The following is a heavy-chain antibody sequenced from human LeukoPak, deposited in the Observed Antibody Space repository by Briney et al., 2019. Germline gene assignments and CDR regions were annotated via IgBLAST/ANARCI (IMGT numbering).Heavy chain of an antibody. J-gene: IGHJ4*02. CDR3: ARAGILTGYYLDY. CDR1: GFTVSSNY. V-gene: IGHV3-66*01. CDR2: IYSGGST. Sequence: GGSLRLSRAASGFTVSSNYMSWVRQAPGKGLEWVSVIYSGGSTYNADSVKGRFTISRDNSKNTLYLQMNSLRAEDTAVYYCARAGILTGYYLDYWGQGTLVTVSS. D-gene: IGHD3-9*01.